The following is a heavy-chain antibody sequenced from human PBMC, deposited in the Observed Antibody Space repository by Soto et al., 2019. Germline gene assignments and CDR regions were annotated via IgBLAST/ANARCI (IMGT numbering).Heavy chain of an antibody. V-gene: IGHV1-18*01. CDR1: GCTCTSSG. CDR3: ARVLPTFDP. J-gene: IGHJ5*02. CDR2: INAYNVNT. Sequence: GASVRVACNASGCTCTSSGISWVRQAPGQGLEWMGWINAYNVNTNYAQKLQGRVTMTTDTSTSTAYMELRSLRSDDTAVYYCARVLPTFDPWGQGTLVTVSS.